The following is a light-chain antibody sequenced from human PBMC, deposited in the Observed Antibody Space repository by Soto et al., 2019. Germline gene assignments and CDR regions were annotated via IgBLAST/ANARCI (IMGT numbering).Light chain of an antibody. V-gene: IGKV2-28*01. CDR3: MQALQTPWT. J-gene: IGKJ1*01. Sequence: ESGMTQSPLSLPVTPGEPASISCRSSQSLLHSDGYNYLDWYLQKPGQSPQLLIYLGSNRASGVPDRFSGSGSGTDFTLKISRVEAEDVGVYYCMQALQTPWTFGQGTKVDIK. CDR2: LGS. CDR1: QSLLHSDGYNY.